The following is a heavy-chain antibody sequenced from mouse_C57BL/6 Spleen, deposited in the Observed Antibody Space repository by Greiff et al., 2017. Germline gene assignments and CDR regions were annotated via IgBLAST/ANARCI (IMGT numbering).Heavy chain of an antibody. V-gene: IGHV2-9-1*01. CDR3: ARKDSSGIYAMDY. Sequence: QVQLQQSGPGLVAPSQSLSITCTVSGFSLTSYAISWVRQPPGKGLEWLGVIWTGGGTNYNSALKSRLSISKDNSKSQVFLKMNSLLTDDTTRFYCARKDSSGIYAMDYWGQGTSVTVSS. CDR1: GFSLTSYA. J-gene: IGHJ4*01. CDR2: IWTGGGT. D-gene: IGHD3-2*02.